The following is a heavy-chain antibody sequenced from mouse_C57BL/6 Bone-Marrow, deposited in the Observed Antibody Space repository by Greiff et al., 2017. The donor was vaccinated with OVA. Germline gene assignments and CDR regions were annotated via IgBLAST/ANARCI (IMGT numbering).Heavy chain of an antibody. J-gene: IGHJ1*03. V-gene: IGHV1-81*01. CDR1: GYTFTSYG. CDR3: ASLYDSWYFDV. Sequence: VQLQQSGAELARPGASVKLSCKASGYTFTSYGISWVKQRTGQGLEWIGEIYPRSGNTYYNEKFKGKATLTADKSSSTAYMGLRSLTSEDSAVYFCASLYDSWYFDVWGTGTTVTVSS. CDR2: IYPRSGNT. D-gene: IGHD2-3*01.